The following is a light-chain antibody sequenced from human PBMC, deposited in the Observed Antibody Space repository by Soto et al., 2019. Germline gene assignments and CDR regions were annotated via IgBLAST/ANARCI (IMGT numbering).Light chain of an antibody. J-gene: IGKJ5*01. CDR2: GAS. V-gene: IGKV3-15*01. CDR3: QQYNNWPSPIT. Sequence: EVILTQSPGTLSVSPGERATLSCRASQSIGSNLAWYQQKPGQAPSLLIYGASTRAAAIPARFSGSGSGTDFTLTISSLQSEDFAAYYCQQYNNWPSPITFGQGTRQGIK. CDR1: QSIGSN.